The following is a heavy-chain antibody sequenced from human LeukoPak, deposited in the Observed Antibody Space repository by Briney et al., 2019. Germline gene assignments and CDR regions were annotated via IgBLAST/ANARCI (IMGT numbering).Heavy chain of an antibody. V-gene: IGHV4-31*03. Sequence: PSETLSLTCTVSGGSISSGGYYWSWIRQHPGKGLEWVGYSYYSGSTYYNPSLKSRVTLSVDTSKNQFSLKLSSVTAADTAVYYCAQRGLGYYYFDYWGQGTLVTVSS. CDR1: GGSISSGGYY. D-gene: IGHD2-21*01. J-gene: IGHJ4*02. CDR3: AQRGLGYYYFDY. CDR2: SYYSGST.